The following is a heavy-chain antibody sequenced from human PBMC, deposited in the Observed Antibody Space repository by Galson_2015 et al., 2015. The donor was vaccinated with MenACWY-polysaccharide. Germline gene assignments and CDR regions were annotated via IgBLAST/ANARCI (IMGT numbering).Heavy chain of an antibody. V-gene: IGHV2-5*02. Sequence: WLALIYWDDDKRYSPSLKSRLTITKDTSKNQVVLTMTSLRTEDTAVYYCATEMIGVAEPDVFDIWGRGTMVTVSS. D-gene: IGHD2-21*01. J-gene: IGHJ3*02. CDR3: ATEMIGVAEPDVFDI. CDR2: IYWDDDK.